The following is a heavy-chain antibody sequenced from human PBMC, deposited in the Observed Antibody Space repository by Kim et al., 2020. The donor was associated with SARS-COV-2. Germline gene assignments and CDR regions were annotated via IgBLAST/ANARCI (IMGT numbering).Heavy chain of an antibody. Sequence: ASVKVSCKASGYTFTSYAMHWVRQAPGQRLEWMGWINAGNGNTKYSQKFQGRVTITRDTSASTAYMELSSLRSEDTAVYYCARDSGQYDYVWGRHGAFDIWGQGTMVTVSS. D-gene: IGHD3-16*01. V-gene: IGHV1-3*01. CDR2: INAGNGNT. CDR1: GYTFTSYA. J-gene: IGHJ3*02. CDR3: ARDSGQYDYVWGRHGAFDI.